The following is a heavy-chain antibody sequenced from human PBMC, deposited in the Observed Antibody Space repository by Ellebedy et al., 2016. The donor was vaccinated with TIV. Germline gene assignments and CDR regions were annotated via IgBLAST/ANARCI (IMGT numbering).Heavy chain of an antibody. Sequence: GGSLRLXXAASGLTVSGNYMSWVRQAPGKGLEWVSGISWNSGRIGYAVSVKGRFSISRDNAKNSLYLQMNSLRAEDTAVYYCARSYGSGSNYFDYWGQGTLVTVS. CDR2: ISWNSGRI. V-gene: IGHV3-9*01. D-gene: IGHD3-10*01. CDR3: ARSYGSGSNYFDY. J-gene: IGHJ4*02. CDR1: GLTVSGNY.